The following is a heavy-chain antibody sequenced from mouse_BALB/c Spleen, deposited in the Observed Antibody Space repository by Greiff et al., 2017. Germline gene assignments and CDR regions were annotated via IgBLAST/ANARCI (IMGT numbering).Heavy chain of an antibody. CDR3: ARYPYYGNNSDAMDY. CDR2: ISYSGST. J-gene: IGHJ4*01. D-gene: IGHD1-1*01. CDR1: GDSFTSCY. V-gene: IGHV3-8*02. Sequence: EVQLQQSGPSLVKPSQTLSLTCSVTGDSFTSCYWNWIRKFPGNKLEYMGYISYSGSTYYNPSLKRRISITRNTSKNQYYLQLNSVTTEDTATYYCARYPYYGNNSDAMDYWGQGTSVTVSS.